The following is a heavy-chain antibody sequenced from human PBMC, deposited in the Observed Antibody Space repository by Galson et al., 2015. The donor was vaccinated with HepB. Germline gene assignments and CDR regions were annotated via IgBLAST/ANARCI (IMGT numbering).Heavy chain of an antibody. V-gene: IGHV3-74*01. D-gene: IGHD5-18*01. CDR3: ARGGGYSYGDAVY. CDR2: INSDGSST. J-gene: IGHJ4*02. CDR1: GFTFSSYW. Sequence: SLRLSCAASGFTFSSYWMHWVRQAPGKGLVWVSRINSDGSSTSYADSVKGRFTISRDNAKNTLYLQMNSLRAEDTAVYYCARGGGYSYGDAVYWGQGTLVTVSS.